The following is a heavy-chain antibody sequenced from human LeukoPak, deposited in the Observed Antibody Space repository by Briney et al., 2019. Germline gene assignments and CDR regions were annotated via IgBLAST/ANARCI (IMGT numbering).Heavy chain of an antibody. V-gene: IGHV2-5*01. CDR3: AHRLRDAYNQGAFDV. CDR1: GLSLSISGVG. CDR2: IYWNDDK. Sequence: ESGPTLVNPTQTLTLTCTFSGLSLSISGVGVGWIRQPPGKALEWLAVIYWNDDKRYSPSLKSRLTITKDTSKNQVVLTMTNMDPADTATYYCAHRLRDAYNQGAFDVWGQGTMVTVSS. J-gene: IGHJ3*01. D-gene: IGHD5-24*01.